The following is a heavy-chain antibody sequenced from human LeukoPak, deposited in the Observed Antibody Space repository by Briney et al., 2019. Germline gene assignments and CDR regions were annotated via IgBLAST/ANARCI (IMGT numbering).Heavy chain of an antibody. V-gene: IGHV4-61*10. CDR3: ARVVPAAEITNWFDP. Sequence: SETLSLTCTVSGGSINNPSYYWSWIRQPAGKGLEWIGYIYYSGSTYYNPSLKSRVTMSVDTSKNQFSLKLSSVTAVDTAVYYCARVVPAAEITNWFDPWGQGTLVTVSS. D-gene: IGHD2-2*01. J-gene: IGHJ5*02. CDR2: IYYSGST. CDR1: GGSINNPSYY.